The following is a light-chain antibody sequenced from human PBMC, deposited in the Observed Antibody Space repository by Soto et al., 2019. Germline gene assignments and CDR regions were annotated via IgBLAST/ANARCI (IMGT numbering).Light chain of an antibody. CDR2: DAS. CDR3: HQRSNWPPHT. Sequence: EIVLTQSPATLSLSPGERATLSCRASQSVGGYLDWYQQKPGQAPGLLIYDASNRASGIPARFSGSGSGTDYTPTISSLEPEDLVVYYYHQRSNWPPHTFGGGTKVEIK. CDR1: QSVGGY. V-gene: IGKV3-11*01. J-gene: IGKJ4*01.